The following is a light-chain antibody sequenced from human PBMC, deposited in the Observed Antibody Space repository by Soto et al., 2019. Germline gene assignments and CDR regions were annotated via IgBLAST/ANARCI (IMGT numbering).Light chain of an antibody. V-gene: IGKV1-5*01. Sequence: DIQMTQSPSFVSASVGDRVTITCRASQSIDNWLAWYQQKPGKAPKLLIYDASTLESGVSSGFSGSGSGTEFTLTISSLRPDEFATYYCQHDDTFPYTFGQGTKVDIK. CDR3: QHDDTFPYT. J-gene: IGKJ2*01. CDR1: QSIDNW. CDR2: DAS.